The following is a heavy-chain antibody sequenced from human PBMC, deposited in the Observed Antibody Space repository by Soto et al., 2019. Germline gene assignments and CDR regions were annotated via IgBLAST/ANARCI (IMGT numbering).Heavy chain of an antibody. CDR3: ASTTPSRGVRGVIPYYYYYYMDV. Sequence: GGSLRLSCAASGFTFSSYWMSWVRQAPGKGLEWVANIKQDGSEKYYVDSVKGRFTISRDNAKNSLYLQMNSLRAEDTAVYYCASTTPSRGVRGVIPYYYYYYMDVWGKGTTVTVSS. V-gene: IGHV3-7*01. D-gene: IGHD3-10*01. CDR2: IKQDGSEK. J-gene: IGHJ6*03. CDR1: GFTFSSYW.